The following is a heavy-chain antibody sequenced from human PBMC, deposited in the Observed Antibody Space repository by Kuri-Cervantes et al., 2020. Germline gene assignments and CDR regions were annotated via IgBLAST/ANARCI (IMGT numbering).Heavy chain of an antibody. Sequence: SVKVSCKASGGTFSSYAISWVRQAPGQGLEWMGGIIPIFGTANYAQKFQGRVTITADKSTSTAYMELSSLRSEDTAVYYCARDGWWEIVVTIPFLSYWGQGTLVTVSS. CDR3: ARDGWWEIVVTIPFLSY. CDR2: IIPIFGTA. V-gene: IGHV1-69*06. J-gene: IGHJ4*02. D-gene: IGHD5-12*01. CDR1: GGTFSSYA.